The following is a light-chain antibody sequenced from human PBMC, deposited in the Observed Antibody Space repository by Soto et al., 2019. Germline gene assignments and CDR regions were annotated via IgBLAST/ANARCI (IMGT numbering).Light chain of an antibody. CDR3: QQGYSTPLT. CDR2: AAS. Sequence: DIQMTQSPSSLSASVGDRVTITCRASQSISPYLNWYQQKPGEAPNLLIYAASSLQSGVPSRFSATGSGTDSTLTISSLQPEDFATYYCQQGYSTPLTFGGATKVEIK. CDR1: QSISPY. V-gene: IGKV1-39*01. J-gene: IGKJ4*01.